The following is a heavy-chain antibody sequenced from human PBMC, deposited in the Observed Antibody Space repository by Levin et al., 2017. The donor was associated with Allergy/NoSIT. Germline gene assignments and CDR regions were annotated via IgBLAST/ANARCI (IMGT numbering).Heavy chain of an antibody. CDR1: GYIFTNYW. Sequence: ASVKVSCKGSGYIFTNYWIGWMRQMPGKGLEWMGIIYPGDSDTRYSPSFQGQVTISADKSISTAYLQWSSLKASDTAMYYCARIGFGYNEDDWFFDRWGRGTLVTVSS. CDR3: ARIGFGYNEDDWFFDR. J-gene: IGHJ2*01. CDR2: IYPGDSDT. V-gene: IGHV5-51*01. D-gene: IGHD5-24*01.